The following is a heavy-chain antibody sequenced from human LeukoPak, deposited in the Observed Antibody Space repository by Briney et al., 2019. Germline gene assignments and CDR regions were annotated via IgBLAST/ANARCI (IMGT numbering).Heavy chain of an antibody. J-gene: IGHJ4*02. Sequence: SGPTLVNPTQTLTLTCTFSGFSLSTSGVGVGWIRQPPGKALEWLALLYWNDDKRYSPFLKSRLTITKDTSKNQVVLTMTNVDPVDTATYYCAHRLIGIAAAGKGYFDYWGQGTLVTVSS. CDR1: GFSLSTSGVG. D-gene: IGHD6-13*01. CDR3: AHRLIGIAAAGKGYFDY. CDR2: LYWNDDK. V-gene: IGHV2-5*01.